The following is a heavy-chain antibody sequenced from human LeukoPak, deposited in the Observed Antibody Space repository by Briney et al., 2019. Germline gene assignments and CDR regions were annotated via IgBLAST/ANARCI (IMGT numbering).Heavy chain of an antibody. V-gene: IGHV4-34*01. Sequence: SETLSLTCAVYGGSFSGYYWSWIRQPPGKGLEWIGEINHSGSTNYNPSLKSRVTISVDTSKNQFSLKLSSVTAADTAVYYCASSQGYSSGWYPPDWFDPWGQGTLVTVSS. CDR1: GGSFSGYY. J-gene: IGHJ5*02. CDR2: INHSGST. CDR3: ASSQGYSSGWYPPDWFDP. D-gene: IGHD6-19*01.